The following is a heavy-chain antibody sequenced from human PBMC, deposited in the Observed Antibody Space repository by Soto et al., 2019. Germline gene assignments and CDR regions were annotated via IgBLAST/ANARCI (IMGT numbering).Heavy chain of an antibody. CDR2: IWNDSSNK. CDR1: GFSFSSYG. D-gene: IGHD1-20*01. Sequence: QVQLVESGGGVVQPGGSLRLSCAPSGFSFSSYGMHGVRQAPGKGLEWVAVIWNDSSNKLYPDSVRGRFTISRDNSKSTLFLQMNSLRAEDTAVYYCATSNWNFFDYWGQGALVTVSS. J-gene: IGHJ4*02. CDR3: ATSNWNFFDY. V-gene: IGHV3-33*03.